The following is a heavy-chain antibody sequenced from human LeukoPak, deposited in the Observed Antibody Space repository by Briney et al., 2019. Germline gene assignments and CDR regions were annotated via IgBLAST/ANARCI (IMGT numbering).Heavy chain of an antibody. Sequence: PSETLSLTCTVSGGSVSSYYWSWIRQPPGKGLEWIGYIYYSGSTNYNPSLKSRVTISVDTSKNQFSLKLRSVTAADTAVYYCAREPRGYNYDPDYYYGMDVWGQGTTVTVSS. J-gene: IGHJ6*02. D-gene: IGHD5-18*01. V-gene: IGHV4-59*02. CDR3: AREPRGYNYDPDYYYGMDV. CDR1: GGSVSSYY. CDR2: IYYSGST.